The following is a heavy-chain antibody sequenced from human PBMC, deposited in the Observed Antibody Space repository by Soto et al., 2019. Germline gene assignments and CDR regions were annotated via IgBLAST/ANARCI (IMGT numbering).Heavy chain of an antibody. CDR2: ISGSGGST. D-gene: IGHD1-20*01. V-gene: IGHV3-23*01. CDR3: SKYPKQDITGNNY. Sequence: GGSLRLSCAASGFTFSSYAMSWVRQAPGKGLEWVSAISGSGGSTYYADSVKGRFTISRDNAKNTLYLQMNSLRAEDTAVYYCSKYPKQDITGNNYCGQGTLDPVSS. CDR1: GFTFSSYA. J-gene: IGHJ4*02.